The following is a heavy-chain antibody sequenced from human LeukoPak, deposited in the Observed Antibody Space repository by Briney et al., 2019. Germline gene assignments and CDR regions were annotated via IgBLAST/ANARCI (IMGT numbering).Heavy chain of an antibody. CDR2: IYTSGST. D-gene: IGHD3-10*01. J-gene: IGHJ3*02. CDR3: AREFMVRGASGAFDI. V-gene: IGHV4-4*07. CDR1: GGSISSYY. Sequence: PSETLSLTCTVSGGSISSYYWSWIRQPAGKGLEWIGRIYTSGSTNYNPSLKSRVTISVDTSKNQFSLKLSSVTAADTAVYYCAREFMVRGASGAFDIWGQGTMVTVSS.